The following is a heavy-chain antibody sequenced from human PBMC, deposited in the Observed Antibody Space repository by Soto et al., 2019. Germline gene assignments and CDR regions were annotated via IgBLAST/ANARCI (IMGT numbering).Heavy chain of an antibody. V-gene: IGHV4-59*01. J-gene: IGHJ6*03. CDR1: GGSISSYY. CDR2: IYYSGST. D-gene: IGHD2-2*01. Sequence: SETLSLTYTFSGGSISSYYWSWIRQPPGKGLEWIGYIYYSGSTNYNPSLKSRVTISVDTSKNQFSLKLSSVTAADTAVYYCARDRRYCSSTSCYYYYYMDVWGKGTTVTVSS. CDR3: ARDRRYCSSTSCYYYYYMDV.